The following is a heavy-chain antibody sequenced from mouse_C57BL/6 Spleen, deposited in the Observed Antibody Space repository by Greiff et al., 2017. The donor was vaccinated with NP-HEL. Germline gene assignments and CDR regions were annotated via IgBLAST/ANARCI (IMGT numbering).Heavy chain of an antibody. CDR3: ARYSNRRMDY. J-gene: IGHJ4*01. CDR2: INPSTGGT. D-gene: IGHD2-5*01. Sequence: VQLQQSGPELVKPGASVKISCKASGYSFTGYYMNWVKQSPEKSLEWIGEINPSTGGTTYNQKFKAKATLTVDKSSSTAYMQLKSLTSEDSAVYYCARYSNRRMDYWGQGTSVTVSS. CDR1: GYSFTGYY. V-gene: IGHV1-42*01.